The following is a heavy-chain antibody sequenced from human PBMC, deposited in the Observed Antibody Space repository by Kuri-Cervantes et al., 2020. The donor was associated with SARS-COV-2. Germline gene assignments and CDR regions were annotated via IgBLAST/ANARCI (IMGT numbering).Heavy chain of an antibody. J-gene: IGHJ6*03. CDR3: ARGPGYNGYYYMDV. CDR2: ITHRGDT. CDR1: GGSFNTYY. Sequence: GSLRLSCAVYGGSFNTYYWAWIRQPPGKGLKRIGEITHRGDTIYNMSLKSRVTISVDTSKKQFSLDLRSVTAADTAIYYCARGPGYNGYYYMDVWGNGTTVTVSS. D-gene: IGHD5-24*01. V-gene: IGHV4-34*01.